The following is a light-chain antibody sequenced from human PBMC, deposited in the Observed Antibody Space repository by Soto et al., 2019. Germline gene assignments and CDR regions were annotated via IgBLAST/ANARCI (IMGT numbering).Light chain of an antibody. J-gene: IGLJ1*01. CDR1: SSDVGSYNL. CDR2: EGS. V-gene: IGLV2-23*01. Sequence: QSALTQPASVSGSPGQSITISCTGTSSDVGSYNLVSWYQQHPGKAPKLMIYEGSKRPSGISSRFSGSKSGNTASPTISGLQAEDEADFYCCSYASSGTYVFGTGTKLTVL. CDR3: CSYASSGTYV.